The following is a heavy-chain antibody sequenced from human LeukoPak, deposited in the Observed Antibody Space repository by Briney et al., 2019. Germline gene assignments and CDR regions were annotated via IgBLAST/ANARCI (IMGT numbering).Heavy chain of an antibody. CDR3: ARPISGDGDYYYGMDV. D-gene: IGHD7-27*01. J-gene: IGHJ6*02. Sequence: GESLKISCKGSGYSFTSYWIGGVRQMPGKGLEWMGIIYPGDSDTRYSPSFQVQVTISADKSISTAYLQWSSQKASDTAMYYCARPISGDGDYYYGMDVWGQGTTVTVSS. CDR2: IYPGDSDT. V-gene: IGHV5-51*01. CDR1: GYSFTSYW.